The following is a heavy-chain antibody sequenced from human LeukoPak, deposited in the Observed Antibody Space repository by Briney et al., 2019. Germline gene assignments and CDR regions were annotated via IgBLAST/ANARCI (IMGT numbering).Heavy chain of an antibody. CDR3: TTTAPYCSSTSCYTFDY. D-gene: IGHD2-2*02. Sequence: GGSLRLSCAASGSTFSNAWMSWVRQAPGKGLEWVGRIKSKTDGGTTDYAAPVKGRFTISRDDSKNTLYLQMNSLKTEDTAVYYCTTTAPYCSSTSCYTFDYWGQGTLVTVSS. J-gene: IGHJ4*02. CDR2: IKSKTDGGTT. CDR1: GSTFSNAW. V-gene: IGHV3-15*01.